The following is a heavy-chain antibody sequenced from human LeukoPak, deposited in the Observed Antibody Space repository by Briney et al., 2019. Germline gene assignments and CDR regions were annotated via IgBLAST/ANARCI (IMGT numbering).Heavy chain of an antibody. D-gene: IGHD6-19*01. CDR2: IYYSGTP. CDR3: ARLPVAGNFDY. Sequence: SETLSLTCTVSGGSISSSSHYWGWIRQPPGKGLEWIGTIYYSGTPYYNSSLKTRITVSVDTSKNQFYLRLTSVTAADTAVYYCARLPVAGNFDYWGQGTLVTVSS. V-gene: IGHV4-39*01. J-gene: IGHJ4*02. CDR1: GGSISSSSHY.